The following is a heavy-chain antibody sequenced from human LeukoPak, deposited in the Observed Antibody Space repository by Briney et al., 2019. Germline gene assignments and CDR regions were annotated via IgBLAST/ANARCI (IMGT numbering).Heavy chain of an antibody. J-gene: IGHJ6*02. Sequence: SCKASGYSFTSYGMHWVRQAPGKGLEWVAVIWYDGSNKYYADSVKGRFTISRDNSRTTLYLQMNSLRAEDTAVYYCARVGYCSGGSCYPDYYYFYGMDVWGQGTTVTVSS. CDR1: GYSFTSYG. D-gene: IGHD2-15*01. CDR3: ARVGYCSGGSCYPDYYYFYGMDV. V-gene: IGHV3-33*08. CDR2: IWYDGSNK.